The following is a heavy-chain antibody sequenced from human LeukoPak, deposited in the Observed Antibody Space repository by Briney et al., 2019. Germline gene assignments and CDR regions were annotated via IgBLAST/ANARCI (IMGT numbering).Heavy chain of an antibody. CDR1: GFTFSSYW. CDR2: IKQDGSEK. CDR3: TRGYSSGWYYFDY. Sequence: GGSLRLSCAASGFTFSSYWMSWVRQAPGKGLEWVANIKQDGSEKYYVDSVKGRFTISRDNAKNSLYLQMNSLRAEDTAVYYCTRGYSSGWYYFDYWGQGTLVTVSS. D-gene: IGHD6-19*01. V-gene: IGHV3-7*01. J-gene: IGHJ4*02.